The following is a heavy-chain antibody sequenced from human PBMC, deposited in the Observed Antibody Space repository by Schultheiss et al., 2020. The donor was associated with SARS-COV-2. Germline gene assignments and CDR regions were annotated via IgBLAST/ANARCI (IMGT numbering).Heavy chain of an antibody. Sequence: SETLSLTCAVYGGSFSGYYWSWIRQPPGKGLEWIGEINHSGSTNYNPSLKSRVTISVDTSKNQFSLKLRSVTAADTAVYYCARGTHWFDPWGQGTQVTVSS. J-gene: IGHJ5*02. CDR2: INHSGST. CDR3: ARGTHWFDP. CDR1: GGSFSGYY. V-gene: IGHV4-34*01.